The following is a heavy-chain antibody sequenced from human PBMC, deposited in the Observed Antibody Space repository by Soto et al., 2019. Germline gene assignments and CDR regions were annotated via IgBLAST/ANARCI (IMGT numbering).Heavy chain of an antibody. CDR3: ARVEVLLWFGELFGWFDP. Sequence: PSETLSLTCPFSGGSLSSYYWGWVRPPPGKGLEWIGYIYYSGSTNYNPSLKSRVTISVDTSKNQFSLKLSSVTAADTAVYYCARVEVLLWFGELFGWFDPWGQGTLVTVSS. J-gene: IGHJ5*02. CDR1: GGSLSSYY. V-gene: IGHV4-59*08. CDR2: IYYSGST. D-gene: IGHD3-10*01.